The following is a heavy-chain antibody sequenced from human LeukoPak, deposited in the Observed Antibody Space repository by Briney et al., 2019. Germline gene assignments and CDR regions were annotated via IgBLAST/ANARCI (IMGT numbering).Heavy chain of an antibody. CDR3: ARAGDGDYTGFDY. CDR2: ISSNGGST. Sequence: GGSLRLSCAASGFTFSSYAMHWVRQAPGMGLEYVSAISSNGGSTYYANSVKGRFTISRDNSKNTLYLQMGSLRAEDMAVYYCARAGDGDYTGFDYWGQGTLVTVSS. V-gene: IGHV3-64*01. J-gene: IGHJ4*02. D-gene: IGHD4-17*01. CDR1: GFTFSSYA.